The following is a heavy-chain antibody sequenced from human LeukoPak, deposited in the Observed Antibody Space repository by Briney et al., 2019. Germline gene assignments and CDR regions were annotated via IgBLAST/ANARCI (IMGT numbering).Heavy chain of an antibody. V-gene: IGHV4-34*01. D-gene: IGHD3-22*01. CDR3: ARRLYYYDSSGYWGDAFDI. CDR2: INHSGST. CDR1: GGSFSGYY. J-gene: IGHJ3*02. Sequence: PSETLSLTCAVYGGSFSGYYWSWIRQPPGKGLEWIGEINHSGSTNYNPSLKSRVTISVDTSKNQFSLKLSSVTAADTAVYYCARRLYYYDSSGYWGDAFDIWGQGTMVTVSS.